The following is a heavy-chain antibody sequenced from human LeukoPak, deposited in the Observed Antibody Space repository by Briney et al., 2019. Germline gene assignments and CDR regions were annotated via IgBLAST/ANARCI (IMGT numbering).Heavy chain of an antibody. CDR2: ISGSGGST. V-gene: IGHV3-23*01. CDR1: GFTFSSYA. Sequence: GGSLRLSCAASGFTFSSYAMSWVRQAPGKGLEWVSAISGSGGSTYYADSVKGRFTISRDNSKNTLYLQMNSLRAEDTAVYYCASLYCSSTSCYGFGAFDIWGQGTMVTVSS. D-gene: IGHD2-2*01. J-gene: IGHJ3*02. CDR3: ASLYCSSTSCYGFGAFDI.